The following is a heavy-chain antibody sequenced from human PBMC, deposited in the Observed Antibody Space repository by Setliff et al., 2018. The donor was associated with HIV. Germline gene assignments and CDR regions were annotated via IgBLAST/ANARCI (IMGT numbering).Heavy chain of an antibody. CDR2: LHASGNT. D-gene: IGHD3-9*01. J-gene: IGHJ6*03. CDR3: ARDVLKSNYLGYYYYLDV. CDR1: GDSTSNSY. V-gene: IGHV4-4*07. Sequence: TLSLTCSVSGDSTSNSYWSWIRQPAGKGLEWIGHLHASGNTNYNPSLKSRVTMSMDTSKNQLSLRLTSVTAADTAVYYCARDVLKSNYLGYYYYLDVWGKGTTVTVS.